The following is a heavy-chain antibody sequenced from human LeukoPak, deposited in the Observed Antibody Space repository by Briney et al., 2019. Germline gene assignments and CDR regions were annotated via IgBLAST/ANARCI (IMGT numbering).Heavy chain of an antibody. CDR2: INPNSGGT. D-gene: IGHD5-12*01. J-gene: IGHJ3*02. Sequence: ASVKVSCKASGYTFTGYYMHWVRQAPGQGLEWMGWINPNSGGTNYAQRFQGRVTMTRDTSISTAYMELSRLRSDDTAVYYCARVGIVRWLRTDAFDIWGQGTMVTVSS. V-gene: IGHV1-2*02. CDR3: ARVGIVRWLRTDAFDI. CDR1: GYTFTGYY.